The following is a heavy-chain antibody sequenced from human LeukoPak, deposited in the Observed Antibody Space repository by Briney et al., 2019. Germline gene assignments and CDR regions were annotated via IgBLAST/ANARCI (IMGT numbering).Heavy chain of an antibody. CDR3: AKDSVLRYFDWLSRGTLDY. D-gene: IGHD3-9*01. V-gene: IGHV3-23*01. Sequence: PGGSLRLSCAASGFTFSSYAMSWVRQAPGKGLEWVSAISGSGGSTYYADSVKGRFTISRDNSKNTLYLQMDSLRAEDTAVYYCAKDSVLRYFDWLSRGTLDYWGQGTLVTVSS. CDR1: GFTFSSYA. CDR2: ISGSGGST. J-gene: IGHJ4*02.